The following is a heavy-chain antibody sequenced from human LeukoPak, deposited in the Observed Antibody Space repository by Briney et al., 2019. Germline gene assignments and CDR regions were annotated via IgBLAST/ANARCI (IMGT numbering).Heavy chain of an antibody. V-gene: IGHV4-39*07. CDR2: IYYSGST. Sequence: SETLSLTCTVSGGSITSSSYYWGWIRQPPGKGLEWIGSIYYSGSTHYSPSLKSRVTISVDMSKNQFSLKLSSVTAADTAIYYCARDTSRIQLWPLWGQGTLVTISS. CDR3: ARDTSRIQLWPL. J-gene: IGHJ4*02. CDR1: GGSITSSSYY. D-gene: IGHD5-18*01.